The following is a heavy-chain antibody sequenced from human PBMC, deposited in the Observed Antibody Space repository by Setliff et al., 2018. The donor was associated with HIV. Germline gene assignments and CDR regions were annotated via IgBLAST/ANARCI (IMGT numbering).Heavy chain of an antibody. CDR3: ARLDSSGYYRSFDV. V-gene: IGHV5-51*01. CDR1: GYTFTNYW. J-gene: IGHJ3*01. D-gene: IGHD3-22*01. Sequence: RASVKVSCKASGYTFTNYWTAWVRQMPGKGLEWMGIIHPRDFDIKYSQSFQGQVTISADKSLSTAYLQWNSLKASDTALYYCARLDSSGYYRSFDVWGQGTMVTVSS. CDR2: IHPRDFDI.